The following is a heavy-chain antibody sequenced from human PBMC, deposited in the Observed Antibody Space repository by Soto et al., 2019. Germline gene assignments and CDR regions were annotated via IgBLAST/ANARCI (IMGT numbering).Heavy chain of an antibody. CDR2: IYYSGST. Sequence: PSETLSLTCTVSGDSISSYYWSWIRQPPGKGLEWIGYIYYSGSTNYNPSLKSRVTISVDPSKSQFSLKLSSVTAADTAVYYCARDLIRGWFDPWGQGTLVTVSS. J-gene: IGHJ5*02. CDR3: ARDLIRGWFDP. V-gene: IGHV4-59*01. CDR1: GDSISSYY. D-gene: IGHD3-10*01.